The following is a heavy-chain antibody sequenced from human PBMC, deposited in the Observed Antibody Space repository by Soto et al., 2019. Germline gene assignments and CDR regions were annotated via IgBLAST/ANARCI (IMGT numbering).Heavy chain of an antibody. CDR3: ARDIPDDCSGGSCYSGGQFRWFDP. J-gene: IGHJ5*02. D-gene: IGHD2-15*01. CDR1: GFTFSDYY. V-gene: IGHV3-11*05. CDR2: ISSSSSYT. Sequence: GGSLRLSCAASGFTFSDYYMSWIRQAPGKGLEWVSYISSSSSYTNYADSVKGRFTISRDNAKNSLYLQMNSLRAEDTAVYYCARDIPDDCSGGSCYSGGQFRWFDPWGQGTLVTVS.